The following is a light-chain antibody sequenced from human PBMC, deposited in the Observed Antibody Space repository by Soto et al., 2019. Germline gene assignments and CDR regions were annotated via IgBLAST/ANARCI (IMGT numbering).Light chain of an antibody. CDR2: DVS. J-gene: IGKJ5*01. CDR1: QNISSY. V-gene: IGKV3-11*01. Sequence: IVLTQSPATLSLSPGNRATLSCRASQNISSYLIWYQQKPGQSPRVLIYDVSNRATGIPPRFSGSGSGTDFTLTISSLEPEDSAVYYCQQRHMWPITFGQGTRLEIK. CDR3: QQRHMWPIT.